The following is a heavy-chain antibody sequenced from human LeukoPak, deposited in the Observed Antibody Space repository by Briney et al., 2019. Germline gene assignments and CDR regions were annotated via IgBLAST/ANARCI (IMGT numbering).Heavy chain of an antibody. CDR2: ISGSGGST. V-gene: IGHV3-23*01. Sequence: GGTLRLSCAASGFTFSSYGMSWVRQAPGKGLEWVSAISGSGGSTYYADSVKGRFTISRDNSKNTLYLQMNSLKTEDTAVYYCTTAPYYDFWSGYDYWGQGTLVTVSS. J-gene: IGHJ4*02. CDR3: TTAPYYDFWSGYDY. CDR1: GFTFSSYG. D-gene: IGHD3-3*01.